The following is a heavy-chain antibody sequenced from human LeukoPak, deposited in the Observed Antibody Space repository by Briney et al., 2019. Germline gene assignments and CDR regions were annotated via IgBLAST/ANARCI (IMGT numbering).Heavy chain of an antibody. D-gene: IGHD3-22*01. J-gene: IGHJ6*02. CDR3: ARQYYYDSSGCMDV. CDR1: GGTFSSYA. CDR2: IIPIFGTA. Sequence: SVTVSCKASGGTFSSYAISWVRQAPGQGLEWMGGIIPIFGTANYAQKFQGRVTITADESTSTAYMELSSLRSEDTAVYYCARQYYYDSSGCMDVWGQGTTVTVSS. V-gene: IGHV1-69*13.